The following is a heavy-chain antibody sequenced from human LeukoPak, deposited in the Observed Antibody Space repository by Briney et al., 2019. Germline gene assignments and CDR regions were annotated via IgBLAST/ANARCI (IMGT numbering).Heavy chain of an antibody. V-gene: IGHV3-64*01. D-gene: IGHD6-13*01. CDR2: ISSNGGST. J-gene: IGHJ4*02. Sequence: GGSLRLSCAASGFTFSSYAMHWVRQAPGKGLEYVSAISSNGGSTYYANSVKGRFTISRDNSKNTLYLQMGSLRAEDMAVYYCALAAAGFYYFDYWGQGTLVTVS. CDR1: GFTFSSYA. CDR3: ALAAAGFYYFDY.